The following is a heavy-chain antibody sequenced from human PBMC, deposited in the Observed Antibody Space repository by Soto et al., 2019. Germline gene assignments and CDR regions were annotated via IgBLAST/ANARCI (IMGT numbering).Heavy chain of an antibody. CDR2: IDPSDSYI. CDR3: AGTTTSSGWYKDYYYGMDV. V-gene: IGHV5-10-1*01. CDR1: GYSFSSFW. D-gene: IGHD6-19*01. Sequence: GESLKISCEGSGYSFSSFWISWVRQMPGKGLEWVGRIDPSDSYINYSPSFQGRVTISADKSSSTAYLQWSSLEASDTGIYYCAGTTTSSGWYKDYYYGMDVWGQGTTITVSS. J-gene: IGHJ6*02.